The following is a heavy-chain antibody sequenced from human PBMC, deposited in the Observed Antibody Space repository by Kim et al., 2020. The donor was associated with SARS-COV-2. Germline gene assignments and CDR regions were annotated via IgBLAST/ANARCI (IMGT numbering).Heavy chain of an antibody. CDR1: GFTFGSYA. V-gene: IGHV3-23*01. J-gene: IGHJ4*02. Sequence: GGSLRLSCAASGFTFGSYAMSWVRQAPGKGLEWVSAISGSGGSTYYADSVKGRFTISRDNSKNTLYLQMNSLRAEDTAVYYCAKDHLINPTYFDYWGQGTLVTVSS. CDR3: AKDHLINPTYFDY. D-gene: IGHD3-10*01. CDR2: ISGSGGST.